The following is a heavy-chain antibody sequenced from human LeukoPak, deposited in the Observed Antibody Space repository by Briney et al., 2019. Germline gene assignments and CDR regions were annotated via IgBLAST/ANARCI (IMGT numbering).Heavy chain of an antibody. CDR3: ARDPWYEQPYFDY. CDR1: GFTFSSYS. CDR2: VSSSSSTI. Sequence: GGSLRLSCAASGFTFSSYSMNWVRQAPGKGLEWVSYVSSSSSTIYYADSVKGRFTISRDNAKNSLYLQMNSLRAEDTAVYYCARDPWYEQPYFDYWGQGTLVTVSS. V-gene: IGHV3-48*04. D-gene: IGHD6-13*01. J-gene: IGHJ4*02.